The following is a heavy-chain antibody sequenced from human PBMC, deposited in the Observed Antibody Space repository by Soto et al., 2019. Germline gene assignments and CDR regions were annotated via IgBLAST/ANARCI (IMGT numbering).Heavy chain of an antibody. CDR2: ISAYNGNT. V-gene: IGHV1-18*01. J-gene: IGHJ4*02. CDR3: ARDGSGWSRADFAY. D-gene: IGHD6-19*01. Sequence: GASVKVSCKASGYTFTSYGISWVRQALGQGLEWMGWISAYNGNTNYAQKLQGRVTMTTDTSTSTAYMELRSLRSDDTAVYYCARDGSGWSRADFAYWGQGTLVTVSS. CDR1: GYTFTSYG.